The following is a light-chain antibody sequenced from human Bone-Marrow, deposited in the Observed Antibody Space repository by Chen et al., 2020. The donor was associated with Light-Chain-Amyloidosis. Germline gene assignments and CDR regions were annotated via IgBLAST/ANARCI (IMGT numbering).Light chain of an antibody. CDR1: DLPTTY. CDR2: RDT. J-gene: IGLJ2*01. V-gene: IGLV3-25*03. CDR3: QSADSSGTYEVI. Sequence: SYELTQPPSVSVSPGQTARITCSGADLPTTYAYWYQQNPGQAPVLVIHRDTERPSGISERFSGSSSGTTATLTISGVQAEDEADYHCQSADSSGTYEVIFGGGTKLTVL.